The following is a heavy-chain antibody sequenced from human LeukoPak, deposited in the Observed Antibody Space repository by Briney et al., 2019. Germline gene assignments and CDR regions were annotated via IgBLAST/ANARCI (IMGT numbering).Heavy chain of an antibody. J-gene: IGHJ4*02. CDR1: GASFSGYY. V-gene: IGHV4-34*01. CDR2: ISHSGST. CDR3: AGRGFNYGFRTSLVY. Sequence: PSETLSLTCAVYGASFSGYYWNWIRQPPGKGLEWIGEISHSGSTKYNPSLESRVTMSADTSKNQFSLRLSSVTAADTALYYCAGRGFNYGFRTSLVYWGQGTLVTVSS. D-gene: IGHD5-18*01.